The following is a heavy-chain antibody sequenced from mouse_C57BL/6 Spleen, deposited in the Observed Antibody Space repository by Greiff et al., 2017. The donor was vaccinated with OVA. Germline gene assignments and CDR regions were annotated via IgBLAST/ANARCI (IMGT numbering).Heavy chain of an antibody. J-gene: IGHJ3*01. Sequence: VKVVESGAELVKPGASVKLSCKASGYTFTEYTIHWVKQRSGQGLEWIGWFYPGSGSIKYNEKFKDKATLTADKSSSPVYMELSRMTSDDSAVYCWGGHEDGGHSWFAYWGQGTLVTVSA. V-gene: IGHV1-62-2*01. CDR3: GGHEDGGHSWFAY. CDR1: GYTFTEYT. CDR2: FYPGSGSI.